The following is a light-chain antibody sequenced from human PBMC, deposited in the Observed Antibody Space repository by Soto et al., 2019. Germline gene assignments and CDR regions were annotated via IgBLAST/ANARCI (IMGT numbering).Light chain of an antibody. Sequence: EVVLTQSPGTLSLSPGERATLSCRASQSVTNNYLAWYQQRPGQAPRLLIFGSSDRATGITDRFSSSGSWTDFTLTISRLEPEDFVVYYCHQYGSSPPYTFGQGTKLEIK. V-gene: IGKV3-20*01. CDR2: GSS. CDR3: HQYGSSPPYT. CDR1: QSVTNNY. J-gene: IGKJ2*01.